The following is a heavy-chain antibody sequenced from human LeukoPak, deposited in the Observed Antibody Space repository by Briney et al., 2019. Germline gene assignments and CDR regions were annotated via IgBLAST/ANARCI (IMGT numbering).Heavy chain of an antibody. CDR1: GFTFDDYG. D-gene: IGHD3-3*01. V-gene: IGHV3-20*04. CDR3: ARVGISIDDFWSGYHYYFDY. Sequence: GGSLRLSCAASGFTFDDYGMSWVRQASGKGLEWVSGINWNGCSTGYADSVKGRFTISRDNAKNSLYLQMNSLRAEDTALYYCARVGISIDDFWSGYHYYFDYWGQGTLVTVSS. J-gene: IGHJ4*02. CDR2: INWNGCST.